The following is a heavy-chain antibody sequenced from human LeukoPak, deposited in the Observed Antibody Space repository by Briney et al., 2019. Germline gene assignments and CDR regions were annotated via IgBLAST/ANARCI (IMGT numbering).Heavy chain of an antibody. CDR3: ARRLMYYYDTSGYDVAFDI. CDR1: GYTFTSYW. V-gene: IGHV5-51*01. CDR2: IYPDDSDI. J-gene: IGHJ3*02. Sequence: GESLKISCKGFGYTFTSYWIGWVRQLPGKGLEWMGIIYPDDSDITYSPSFQGQGTISADKSIRTACLQWNSLKASDTAMYYCARRLMYYYDTSGYDVAFDIWGQGTMVTVSS. D-gene: IGHD3-22*01.